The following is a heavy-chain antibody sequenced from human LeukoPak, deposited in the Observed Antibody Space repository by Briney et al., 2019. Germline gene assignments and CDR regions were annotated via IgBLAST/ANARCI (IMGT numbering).Heavy chain of an antibody. J-gene: IGHJ6*03. Sequence: GGSLRLSCAASGFTFSSYGVHWVRQAPGKGLEWVAVIWYDGSNKYYADSVKGRFTISRDNSKNTLYLQMNSLRAEDTAVYYCAKINYGDYGKVNYYYYYMDVWGKGTTVTVSS. D-gene: IGHD4-17*01. CDR2: IWYDGSNK. V-gene: IGHV3-33*06. CDR3: AKINYGDYGKVNYYYYYMDV. CDR1: GFTFSSYG.